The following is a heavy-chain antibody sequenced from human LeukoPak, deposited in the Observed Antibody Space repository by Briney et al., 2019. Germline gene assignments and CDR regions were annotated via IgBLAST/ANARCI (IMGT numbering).Heavy chain of an antibody. J-gene: IGHJ4*02. V-gene: IGHV5-51*01. CDR1: GYSFTSYW. CDR3: ARRNYYDSSGYPSPFDY. CDR2: IYPGDSDT. D-gene: IGHD3-22*01. Sequence: GESLKISCKGSGYSFTSYWIGWVRQMPGKGLGWMGIIYPGDSDTRYSPSFQGQVTISADKSISTAYLQWSSLKASDTAMYYCARRNYYDSSGYPSPFDYWGQGTLVTVSS.